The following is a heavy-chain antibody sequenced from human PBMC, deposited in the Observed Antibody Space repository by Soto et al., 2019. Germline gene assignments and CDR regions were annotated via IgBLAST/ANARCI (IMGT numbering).Heavy chain of an antibody. CDR3: ASLGYYDSSGYYEYYFDY. CDR2: IYYSGST. V-gene: IGHV4-59*01. Sequence: PSETLSFTCTVSGGSISSYYWSWIRQPPGKGLEWIGYIYYSGSTNYNPSLKSRVTISVDTSKNQFSLKLSSVTAADTAVYYCASLGYYDSSGYYEYYFDYWGQGTLVTVSS. D-gene: IGHD3-22*01. J-gene: IGHJ4*02. CDR1: GGSISSYY.